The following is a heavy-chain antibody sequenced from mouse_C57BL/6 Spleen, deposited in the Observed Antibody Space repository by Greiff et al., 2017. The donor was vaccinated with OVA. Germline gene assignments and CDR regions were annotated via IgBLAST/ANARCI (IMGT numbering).Heavy chain of an antibody. CDR1: GYTFTSYT. J-gene: IGHJ2*01. CDR2: INPSSGYT. D-gene: IGHD1-1*01. Sequence: QVQLQQSGAELARPGASVKMSCKASGYTFTSYTMHWVKQRPGQGLEWIGYINPSSGYTKYNQKFKDKATLTAAKSSSTAYMQLSSLTSEDSAVYYCAREEITTVVADYWGQGTTLTVSS. CDR3: AREEITTVVADY. V-gene: IGHV1-4*01.